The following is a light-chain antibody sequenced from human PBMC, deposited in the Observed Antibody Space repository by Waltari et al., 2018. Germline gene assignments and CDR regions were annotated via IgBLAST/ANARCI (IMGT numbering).Light chain of an antibody. Sequence: DFQITQSPSSLSASVGDRITITCRASQGVDIYLAWYQHKAGKAPELLVYGASTAPSGVPSRFSGSGAGTTFTLTNNSLQPEDVATYYCQNYNSDPWTFGQGTRVDIK. J-gene: IGKJ1*01. V-gene: IGKV1-27*01. CDR2: GAS. CDR3: QNYNSDPWT. CDR1: QGVDIY.